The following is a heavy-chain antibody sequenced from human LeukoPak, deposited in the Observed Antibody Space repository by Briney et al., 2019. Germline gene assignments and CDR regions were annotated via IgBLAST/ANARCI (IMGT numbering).Heavy chain of an antibody. V-gene: IGHV3-11*01. D-gene: IGHD1-20*01. J-gene: IGHJ4*02. CDR1: GFTFSDYY. CDR2: ISSSGSTI. Sequence: GGSLRLSCPASGFTFSDYYMSWIRQAPGKGLEWVSYISSSGSTIYYADSVKGRFTISRDNAKNSLYLQMNSLRAEDTAVYYCATPYNWNQGNYWGQGTLVTVSS. CDR3: ATPYNWNQGNY.